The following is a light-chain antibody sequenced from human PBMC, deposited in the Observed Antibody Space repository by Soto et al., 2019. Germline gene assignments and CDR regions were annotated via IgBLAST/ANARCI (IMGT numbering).Light chain of an antibody. CDR3: SSYAGSNEYV. CDR2: EVT. J-gene: IGLJ1*01. Sequence: QSALTQPPSASGSPGQSVTISCTGTSSDVGSYNYVSWYQQHPGKAPKLMIYEVTKRPSGVPDRFSGSKSGNTASLTVSGLQAEYEADYYCSSYAGSNEYVFGTGTKLTVL. V-gene: IGLV2-8*01. CDR1: SSDVGSYNY.